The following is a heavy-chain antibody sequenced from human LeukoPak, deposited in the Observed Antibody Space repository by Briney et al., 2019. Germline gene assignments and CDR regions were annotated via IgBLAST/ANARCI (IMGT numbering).Heavy chain of an antibody. J-gene: IGHJ4*02. CDR3: ARAGVVPAAIAV. Sequence: SETLSLTCAVYGGSFSGYYWSWIRQPPGKGLEWIGEINHSGSTNYNPSLKSRVTISVDTSKNQFSLKLSSVTAADTAVYYCARAGVVPAAIAVWGQGTLVTVSS. D-gene: IGHD2-2*01. V-gene: IGHV4-34*01. CDR2: INHSGST. CDR1: GGSFSGYY.